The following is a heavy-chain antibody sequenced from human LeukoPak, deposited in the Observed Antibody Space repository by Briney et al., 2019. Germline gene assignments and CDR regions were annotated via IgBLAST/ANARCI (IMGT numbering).Heavy chain of an antibody. CDR3: AREGNLYNWNPDYYYYMDV. V-gene: IGHV3-21*01. CDR2: ISSSSSYI. CDR1: GFTFSSYA. J-gene: IGHJ6*03. Sequence: GGSLRLSCAASGFTFSSYAMHWVRQAPGKGLEWVSSISSSSSYIYYADSVKGRFTISRDNAKNPLYLQMNSLRAEDTAVYYCAREGNLYNWNPDYYYYMDVWGKGTTVTVSS. D-gene: IGHD1-20*01.